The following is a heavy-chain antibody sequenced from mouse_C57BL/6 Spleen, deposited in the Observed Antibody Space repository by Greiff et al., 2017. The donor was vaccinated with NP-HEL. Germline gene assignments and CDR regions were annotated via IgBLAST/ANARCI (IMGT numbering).Heavy chain of an antibody. CDR3: ARRGLYDGYYDWYFDV. V-gene: IGHV1-80*01. D-gene: IGHD2-3*01. J-gene: IGHJ1*03. CDR2: IYPGDGDT. CDR1: GYAFSSYW. Sequence: QVQLQQSGAELVKPGASGKISCKASGYAFSSYWMNWVKQRPGKGLEWIGQIYPGDGDTNYNGKFKGKATLTADKSSSTAYMQLSSLTSEDSAVYFCARRGLYDGYYDWYFDVWGTGTTVTVSS.